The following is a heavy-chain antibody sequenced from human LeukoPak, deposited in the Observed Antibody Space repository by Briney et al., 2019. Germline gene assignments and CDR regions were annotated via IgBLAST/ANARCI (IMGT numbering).Heavy chain of an antibody. CDR2: ISGDSTTI. CDR3: ARFPLLSGSDRGDDY. CDR1: AFTFSDCY. J-gene: IGHJ4*02. D-gene: IGHD1-26*01. V-gene: IGHV3-11*01. Sequence: GGSLRLSCAASAFTFSDCYMSWIRQAPGKGLEWVSYISGDSTTIYYADSVKGRFTISRDNAKNSLFLQMNSLRAEDTAVYYCARFPLLSGSDRGDDYWGQGTLVTVSS.